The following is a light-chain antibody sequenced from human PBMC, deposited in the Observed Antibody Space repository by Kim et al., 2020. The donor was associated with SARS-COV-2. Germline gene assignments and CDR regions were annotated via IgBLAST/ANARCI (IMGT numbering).Light chain of an antibody. CDR1: SSNIGNNY. Sequence: QSVLTQPPSVSAAPGQKVTISCSGSSSNIGNNYVSWYQQLPGTASKLLIYDNNKRPSGILDRFSGSMSGTSATLGITGLQTGDEADYYCGTCDRSLSDGVFGGGTQLTVL. V-gene: IGLV1-51*01. CDR2: DNN. CDR3: GTCDRSLSDGV. J-gene: IGLJ2*01.